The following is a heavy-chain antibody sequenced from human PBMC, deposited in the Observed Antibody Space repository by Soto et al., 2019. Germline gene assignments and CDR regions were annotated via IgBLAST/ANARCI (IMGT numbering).Heavy chain of an antibody. Sequence: SVEVSCKASGGTFSSYAISWVRPGPGQGLEWMGGIIPIFGTANYAQKFQGRGTITADESTSTAYLEMSSLRSEQTAVYYCARGIGYSGYDRLYYYYGMDVWGQGTPVTVSS. J-gene: IGHJ6*02. V-gene: IGHV1-69*13. CDR3: ARGIGYSGYDRLYYYYGMDV. D-gene: IGHD5-12*01. CDR2: IIPIFGTA. CDR1: GGTFSSYA.